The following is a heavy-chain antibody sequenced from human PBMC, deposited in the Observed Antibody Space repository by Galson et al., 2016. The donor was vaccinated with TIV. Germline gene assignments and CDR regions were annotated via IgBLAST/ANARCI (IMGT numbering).Heavy chain of an antibody. J-gene: IGHJ4*02. CDR3: SSASHLVPTVHHY. D-gene: IGHD5-12*01. CDR2: INPAVGLA. V-gene: IGHV1-69*04. CDR1: GGTFNSYD. Sequence: SVKVSCKASGGTFNSYDISWLRQIPGEGFEWMGRINPAVGLAKYAQRFQDRFTITAAYMELSSLRSEDTAVYYWSSASHLVPTVHHYWGQGTLVTVSS.